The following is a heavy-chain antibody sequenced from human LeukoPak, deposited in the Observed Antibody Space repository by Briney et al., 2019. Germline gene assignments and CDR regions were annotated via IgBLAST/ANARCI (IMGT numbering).Heavy chain of an antibody. CDR1: GLTFSSYA. J-gene: IGHJ6*02. Sequence: PGGSLRLSCAASGLTFSSYAMHWVRQAPGKGLEYVSAISSNGGSTYYANSVKGRFTISRDNSKNTLYLQMGSLRAEDMAVYYCVRDGLDYYGSGSYYKNYYYYGMDVWGQGTTVTVSS. D-gene: IGHD3-10*01. CDR3: VRDGLDYYGSGSYYKNYYYYGMDV. V-gene: IGHV3-64*01. CDR2: ISSNGGST.